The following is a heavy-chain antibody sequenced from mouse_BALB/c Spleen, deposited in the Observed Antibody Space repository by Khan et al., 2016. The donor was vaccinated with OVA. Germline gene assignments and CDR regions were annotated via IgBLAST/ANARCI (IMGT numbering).Heavy chain of an antibody. J-gene: IGHJ4*01. V-gene: IGHV2-6-4*01. Sequence: QVQLKESGPGLVAPSQSLSITCTVSGFSLTRYNIHWGRQPQGKGMEWRGMIWGGGGTDYNSTLKSRLSISKDNSNSQDFLKMNSLQTDASAMSYCARAYYKYDGYYAMDYWGQGTSVTVSS. CDR3: ARAYYKYDGYYAMDY. CDR2: IWGGGGT. CDR1: GFSLTRYN. D-gene: IGHD2-14*01.